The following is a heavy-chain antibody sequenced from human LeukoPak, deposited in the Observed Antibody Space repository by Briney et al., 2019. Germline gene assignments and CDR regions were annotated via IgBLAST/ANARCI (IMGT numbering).Heavy chain of an antibody. J-gene: IGHJ3*02. CDR2: ISYSGST. V-gene: IGHV4-59*12. Sequence: PSETLSLTCTVSGGSISSYYWSWIRQPPGTGLEWIGYISYSGSTNYNPSLKSRVTMSVDTSKNQFSLKLSSVTALDTAVYYCASANYYDSSGYLSFAFDIWGQGTMVTVSS. CDR1: GGSISSYY. CDR3: ASANYYDSSGYLSFAFDI. D-gene: IGHD3-22*01.